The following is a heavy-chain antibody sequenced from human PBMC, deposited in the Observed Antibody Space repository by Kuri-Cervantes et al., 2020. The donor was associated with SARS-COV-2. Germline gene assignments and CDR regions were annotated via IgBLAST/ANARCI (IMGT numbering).Heavy chain of an antibody. V-gene: IGHV4-39*01. D-gene: IGHD3-22*01. CDR2: ISYSGST. CDR3: ARLRGITMIVVVFDAFDI. Sequence: SETLSLTCTVSGGSISSSSYYWGWIRQPPGKGLEWIGSISYSGSTYYNPSLKSRVTISVDTSKNQFSLKLSSVTAADTAVYYCARLRGITMIVVVFDAFDIWGQGTMVTVSS. CDR1: GGSISSSSYY. J-gene: IGHJ3*02.